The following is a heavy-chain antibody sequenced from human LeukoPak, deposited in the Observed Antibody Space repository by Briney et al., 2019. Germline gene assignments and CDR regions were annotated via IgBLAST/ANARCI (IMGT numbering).Heavy chain of an antibody. V-gene: IGHV3-30-3*01. CDR2: ISYDGINK. D-gene: IGHD2-2*01. CDR3: AKVSHIVVVPAALYNWFDP. Sequence: PGGSLRLSCVVSGFTFTSYAMHWVRQAPGKGLEWVAAISYDGINKYYADSVKGRFTISRDNSKNTLYVEMNSLRAEGTAVYYCAKVSHIVVVPAALYNWFDPWGQGTLVTVSS. CDR1: GFTFTSYA. J-gene: IGHJ5*02.